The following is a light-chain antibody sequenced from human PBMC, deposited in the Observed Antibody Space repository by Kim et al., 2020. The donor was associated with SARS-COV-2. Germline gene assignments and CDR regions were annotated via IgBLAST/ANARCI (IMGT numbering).Light chain of an antibody. J-gene: IGKJ1*01. CDR2: AVS. V-gene: IGKV1-27*01. Sequence: DIQMTQSPSSLSASVGDRVTIACRASEDITNFLAWYQQKPGKVPKLLIYAVSTLQSGVPSRFSGSGSGKDFTLTISSLQPEDVACYYCQEYSGVSWTFGQGTKVDIK. CDR3: QEYSGVSWT. CDR1: EDITNF.